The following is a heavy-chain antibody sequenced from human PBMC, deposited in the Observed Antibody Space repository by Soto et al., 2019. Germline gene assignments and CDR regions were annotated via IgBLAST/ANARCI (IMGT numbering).Heavy chain of an antibody. Sequence: QVQLVESGGGVVQPGRSLRLSCAASGFTFSTTGMHWVRQAPGKGLEWVAMISHDGGAVYYADSVKGRFTISRDTSKSTLYLQMNGLRPDDTAVYHCANDLYGACWYSYSGPWGQGTLVTVSS. CDR3: ANDLYGACWYSYSGP. J-gene: IGHJ5*02. V-gene: IGHV3-30*18. D-gene: IGHD2-15*01. CDR2: ISHDGGAV. CDR1: GFTFSTTG.